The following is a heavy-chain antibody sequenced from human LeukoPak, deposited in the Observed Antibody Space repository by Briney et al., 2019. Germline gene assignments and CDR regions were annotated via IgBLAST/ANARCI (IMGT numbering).Heavy chain of an antibody. J-gene: IGHJ4*02. CDR2: IYYSGST. V-gene: IGHV4-59*01. CDR3: AGALIGNFDY. CDR1: GGSISSYY. Sequence: SETLSLTCTVSGGSISSYYWSWIRQPPGKGLEWIGYIYYSGSTNYNPSLKSRVTISVDTFKNQFSLKLSSVTAADTAVYYCAGALIGNFDYWGQGTLVTVSS. D-gene: IGHD2-15*01.